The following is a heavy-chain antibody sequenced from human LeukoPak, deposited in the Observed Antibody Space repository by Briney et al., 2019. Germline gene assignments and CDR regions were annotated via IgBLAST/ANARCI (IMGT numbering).Heavy chain of an antibody. CDR3: AKGNNSISYNFDY. CDR1: GFTFRDFS. Sequence: GGSLRLSCAASGFTFRDFSMHWVRQVAGKGLEWVSLISGDGGVTHYGDSVRGRFTISRDNSKNSLYLQMSSLRVGDTALYYCAKGNNSISYNFDYWGQGTLVTVSS. J-gene: IGHJ4*02. CDR2: ISGDGGVT. D-gene: IGHD4-11*01. V-gene: IGHV3-43*02.